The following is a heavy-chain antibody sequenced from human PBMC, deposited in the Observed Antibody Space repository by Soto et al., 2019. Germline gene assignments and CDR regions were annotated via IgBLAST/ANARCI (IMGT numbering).Heavy chain of an antibody. CDR1: GYSFISYY. CDR2: IIPSFGTA. CDR3: ARADDYYDSSGPLPTDY. D-gene: IGHD3-22*01. J-gene: IGHJ4*02. V-gene: IGHV1-46*01. Sequence: ASVKVSCKSSGYSFISYYMHWVRQAPGQGLEWMGRIIPSFGTASYAQNFQGRVTITTDKSTSTAYMELSSLRSEDTAVYYCARADDYYDSSGPLPTDYWGQGTLVTVSS.